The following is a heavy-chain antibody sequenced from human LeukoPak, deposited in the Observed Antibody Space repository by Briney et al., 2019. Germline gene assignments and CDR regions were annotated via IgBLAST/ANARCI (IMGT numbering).Heavy chain of an antibody. CDR3: ARYASRDGYNWNYFDY. J-gene: IGHJ4*02. V-gene: IGHV4-59*01. CDR2: IYYSGST. CDR1: GSSISSYY. Sequence: SETLSLTCTVSGSSISSYYWSWIRQPPGKGLEWIGYIYYSGSTNYNPSLKSRVTISVDTSKNQFSLKLSSVTAADTAVYYCARYASRDGYNWNYFDYWGQGTLVTVSS. D-gene: IGHD5-24*01.